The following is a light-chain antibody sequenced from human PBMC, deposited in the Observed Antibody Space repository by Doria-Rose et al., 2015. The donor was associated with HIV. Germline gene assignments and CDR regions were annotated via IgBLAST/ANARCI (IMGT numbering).Light chain of an antibody. Sequence: DIQMTQSPSSLSASVGDRVTITCRSSQSIDTYLNWYQQKPVEAPKVLIYAASTLHSGVPLRFSGSGSGTDFTLTIASLQPEDFAIYHCQQSYSTPYTFGQGTKPEIK. J-gene: IGKJ2*01. CDR1: QSIDTY. CDR3: QQSYSTPYT. V-gene: IGKV1-39*01. CDR2: AAS.